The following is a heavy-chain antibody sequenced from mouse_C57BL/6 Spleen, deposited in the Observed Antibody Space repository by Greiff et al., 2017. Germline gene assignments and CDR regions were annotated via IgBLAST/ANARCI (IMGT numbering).Heavy chain of an antibody. CDR3: ARYDYGSSYRWFAY. CDR2: IRNKANGYTT. CDR1: GFTFTDYY. V-gene: IGHV7-3*01. Sequence: EVMLVESGGGLVQPGGSLSLSCAASGFTFTDYYMSWVRQPPGKALEWLGFIRNKANGYTTEYSASVKGRFTISRDNSQSILYLQMNALRAEDSATYYCARYDYGSSYRWFAYWGQGTLVTVSA. J-gene: IGHJ3*01. D-gene: IGHD1-1*01.